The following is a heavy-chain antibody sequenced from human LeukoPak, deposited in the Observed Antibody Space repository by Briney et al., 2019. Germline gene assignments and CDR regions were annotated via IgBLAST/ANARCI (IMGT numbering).Heavy chain of an antibody. CDR3: AASGAAFWSGVNWFVS. CDR2: IYYSGTT. V-gene: IGHV4-59*08. Sequence: PSETLSLTCIVSGAYISGYYWNWIRQPPGKGLEWIGNIYYSGTTNYNPSLKSPVTISVDTSKNQVSLKVKSITAADTAVYYCAASGAAFWSGVNWFVSWGQGALVTVSS. J-gene: IGHJ5*01. CDR1: GAYISGYY. D-gene: IGHD3-3*01.